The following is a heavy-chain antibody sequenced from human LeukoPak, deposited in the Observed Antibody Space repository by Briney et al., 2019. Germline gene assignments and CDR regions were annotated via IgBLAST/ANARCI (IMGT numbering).Heavy chain of an antibody. J-gene: IGHJ5*02. V-gene: IGHV3-21*01. CDR2: ISSTSTSI. Sequence: GGSLRLSGAASGFTFSSSTMNWVRQAPGKGLEWVSSISSTSTSINYADSVRGRFTISRDNAKNSLYLQMSSLRAEDTAVYYCARSLEVDPWGQGTLVTVSS. CDR3: ARSLEVDP. CDR1: GFTFSSST.